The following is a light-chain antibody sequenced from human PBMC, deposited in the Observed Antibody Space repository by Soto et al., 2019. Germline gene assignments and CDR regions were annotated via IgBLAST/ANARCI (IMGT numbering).Light chain of an antibody. CDR1: SSDVGGYNY. V-gene: IGLV2-8*01. CDR3: SSYGGSNNLV. J-gene: IGLJ2*01. Sequence: QSALTRPPSASGSPGQSVTISCTGTSSDVGGYNYVSWYQQHPGKAPKLMIYEVNKRPSGVPDRFSGSKSGNTASLTVSGLQAEDEADYYCSSYGGSNNLVFGGGTKLTVL. CDR2: EVN.